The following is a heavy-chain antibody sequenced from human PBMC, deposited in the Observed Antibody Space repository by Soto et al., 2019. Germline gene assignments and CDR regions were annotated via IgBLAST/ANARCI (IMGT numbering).Heavy chain of an antibody. D-gene: IGHD2-15*01. J-gene: IGHJ6*02. CDR2: ISGSGGST. CDR1: GFTFSSYA. Sequence: PGGSLRLSCAASGFTFSSYAMSWVRQAPGKGLEWVSAISGSGGSTYYADSVKGRFTISRDNSKNTLYLQMNSLRAEDTAVYYCATDLCYHGCYYYGMDVWGQGTTVTVSS. V-gene: IGHV3-23*01. CDR3: ATDLCYHGCYYYGMDV.